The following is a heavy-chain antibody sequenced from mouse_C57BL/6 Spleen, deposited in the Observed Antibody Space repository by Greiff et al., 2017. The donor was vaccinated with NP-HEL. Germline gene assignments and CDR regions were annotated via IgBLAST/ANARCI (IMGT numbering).Heavy chain of an antibody. Sequence: VQLQQSGPELVKPGASVKMSCKASGYTFTDYNMHWVKQSHGKSLEWIGYINPNNGGTSYNQKFKGKATLTVNKSSSTAYMELRSLTSEDSAVYYCARENYDYEDAMDYWGQGTSVTVSS. CDR1: GYTFTDYN. D-gene: IGHD2-4*01. J-gene: IGHJ4*01. V-gene: IGHV1-22*01. CDR2: INPNNGGT. CDR3: ARENYDYEDAMDY.